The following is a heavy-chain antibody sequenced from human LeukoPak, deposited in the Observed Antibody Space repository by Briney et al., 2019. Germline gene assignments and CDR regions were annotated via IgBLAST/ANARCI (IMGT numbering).Heavy chain of an antibody. CDR3: ARDGDY. Sequence: SETLSLTCTVSGGSVSSGSYYWSWIRQLPGKGLEWIGYTYYSGSTNYNPSLKSRVTISADTSKNQFSLKLSSVTAADTAVYYCARDGDYWGQGTLVTVSS. CDR1: GGSVSSGSYY. V-gene: IGHV4-61*01. CDR2: TYYSGST. J-gene: IGHJ4*02.